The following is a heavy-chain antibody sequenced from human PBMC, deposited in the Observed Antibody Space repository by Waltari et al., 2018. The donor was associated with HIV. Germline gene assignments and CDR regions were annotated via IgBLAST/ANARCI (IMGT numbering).Heavy chain of an antibody. Sequence: LLESGGNLVQPGGSLTLSCAASGFTFSSYAMTWVRQAPGKGLGWGSGISGSGGDTLFADSVKARFNISRDASTVYLSMNRLTAEDTAVYYCAKVGLSGRWLLRRPFYFDYWGQGILVTVSS. CDR1: GFTFSSYA. J-gene: IGHJ4*02. CDR3: AKVGLSGRWLLRRPFYFDY. V-gene: IGHV3-23*01. D-gene: IGHD3-10*01. CDR2: ISGSGGDT.